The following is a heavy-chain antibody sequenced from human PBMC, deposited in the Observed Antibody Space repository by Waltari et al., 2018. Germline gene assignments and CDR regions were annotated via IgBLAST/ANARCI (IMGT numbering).Heavy chain of an antibody. D-gene: IGHD3-10*01. J-gene: IGHJ4*02. CDR1: GFTFSSYW. Sequence: EVQLVESGGGLVQPGGSLRLSCAASGFTFSSYWMSWVRQAPGKGLEWVANIKQDGSEKYYVDSGKGRFTISRDNAKNSLYLQMNSLRAEDTAVYYCARQSLLITMVRGVSDYWGQGTLVTVSS. CDR3: ARQSLLITMVRGVSDY. V-gene: IGHV3-7*01. CDR2: IKQDGSEK.